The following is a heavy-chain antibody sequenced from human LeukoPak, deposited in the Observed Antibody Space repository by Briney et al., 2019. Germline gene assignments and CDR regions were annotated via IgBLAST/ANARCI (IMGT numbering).Heavy chain of an antibody. CDR2: IYTSGST. Sequence: SQTLSLTCTVSGGSISSGSYYWSWIRQPAGKGLEWIGRIYTSGSTNYNPSLKSRVTISVDTSKNQFSLKLSSVTAADTAVYYCARGDFWSGYLFDYWGQGTLVTVSS. CDR1: GGSISSGSYY. J-gene: IGHJ4*02. D-gene: IGHD3-3*01. CDR3: ARGDFWSGYLFDY. V-gene: IGHV4-61*02.